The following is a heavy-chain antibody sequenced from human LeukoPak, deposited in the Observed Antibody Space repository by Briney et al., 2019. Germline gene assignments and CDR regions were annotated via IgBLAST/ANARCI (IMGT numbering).Heavy chain of an antibody. CDR3: ASGRGYYGSGSYPGAFDI. V-gene: IGHV1-18*01. D-gene: IGHD3-10*01. Sequence: ASVKVSCKASGYTFTSYGISWVRQAPGQGLEWMGWISAYNGNTNYAQKLQGRVTMTTDTSTSTAYMELRSLRSDDTAVYYCASGRGYYGSGSYPGAFDIWGQGTMVTVSS. CDR2: ISAYNGNT. J-gene: IGHJ3*02. CDR1: GYTFTSYG.